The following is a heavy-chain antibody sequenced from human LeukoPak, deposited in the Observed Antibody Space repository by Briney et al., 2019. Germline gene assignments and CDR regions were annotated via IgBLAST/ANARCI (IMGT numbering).Heavy chain of an antibody. Sequence: PGGFLRLSCAASGFTLSSYAMHWVRQAPGKGLEWVTVISTDGKDKKYADSVKGRFAISRDNSKNTLDLQMNSLRAEDTAVYYCARDQKWGAADYYFDSWGQGTLVTVSS. D-gene: IGHD6-13*01. CDR2: ISTDGKDK. CDR1: GFTLSSYA. V-gene: IGHV3-30*03. CDR3: ARDQKWGAADYYFDS. J-gene: IGHJ4*02.